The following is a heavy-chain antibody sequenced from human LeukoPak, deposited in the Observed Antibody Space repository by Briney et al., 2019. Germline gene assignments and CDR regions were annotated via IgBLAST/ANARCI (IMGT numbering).Heavy chain of an antibody. V-gene: IGHV4-61*02. CDR3: ARVTPSAYCSGGSCYPNFDY. J-gene: IGHJ4*02. Sequence: KPSETLSLTCAVSGYSISSGYYWSWIRQPAGKGLEWIGRIYTSGSTNYNPSIKSRVTISVDTSKNQFSLKLSSVTAADTAVYYCARVTPSAYCSGGSCYPNFDYWGQGTLVTVSS. CDR2: IYTSGST. D-gene: IGHD2-15*01. CDR1: GYSISSGYY.